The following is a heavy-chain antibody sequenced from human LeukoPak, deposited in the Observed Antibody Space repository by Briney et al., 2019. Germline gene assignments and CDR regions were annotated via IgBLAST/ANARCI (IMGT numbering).Heavy chain of an antibody. J-gene: IGHJ3*02. D-gene: IGHD1-26*01. CDR3: ARPGGARDAFDI. CDR2: IYTSGST. CDR1: GGSISSGSYY. V-gene: IGHV4-61*02. Sequence: SQTLSLTCTVSGGSISSGSYYWSWIRQPAGKGLEWIGRIYTSGSTNYNPSLKSRVTISVDTSKNQFSLKLSSVTAADTAVYYCARPGGARDAFDIWGQGTMVTVSS.